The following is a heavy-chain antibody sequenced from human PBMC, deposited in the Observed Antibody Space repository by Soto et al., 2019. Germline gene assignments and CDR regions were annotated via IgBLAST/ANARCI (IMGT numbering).Heavy chain of an antibody. CDR2: ISSSSSTI. V-gene: IGHV3-48*01. Sequence: SGGSLRLSCAASGFTFSSYSMNWVRQAPGKGLEWVSYISSSSSTIYYADSVKGRFTISRDNAKNSLYLQMNSLRAEDTAVYYCAYSIAARLFDYWGQGTLVTVSS. CDR1: GFTFSSYS. D-gene: IGHD6-6*01. CDR3: AYSIAARLFDY. J-gene: IGHJ4*02.